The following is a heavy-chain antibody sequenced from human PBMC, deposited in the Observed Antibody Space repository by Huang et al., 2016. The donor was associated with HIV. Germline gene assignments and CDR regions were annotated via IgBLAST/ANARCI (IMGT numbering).Heavy chain of an antibody. D-gene: IGHD3-22*01. J-gene: IGHJ5*02. V-gene: IGHV3-9*01. Sequence: EVQLVESGGGLVQPGRSLRLSFAASGFPFDDYAMHWVRQGPGKGLEGVSGISWNSGRRGYADSVKGRFTISRDNAKNSLYLQMNSRRAEDTALYYCAKGEGDHYYYDSSGYYWFDPWGQGTLVTVSS. CDR1: GFPFDDYA. CDR2: ISWNSGRR. CDR3: AKGEGDHYYYDSSGYYWFDP.